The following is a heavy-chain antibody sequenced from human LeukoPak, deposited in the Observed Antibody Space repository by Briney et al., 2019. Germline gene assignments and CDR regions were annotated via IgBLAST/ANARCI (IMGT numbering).Heavy chain of an antibody. J-gene: IGHJ3*02. V-gene: IGHV3-21*01. CDR3: GRTFDT. CDR2: ISDSSNYI. Sequence: PGGSLRLSCAASGFTFSYYSMNWVRQAPGKGLEWVSSISDSSNYIYYADSVRGRFTISRDNTKKLLSLQMNSLRAEDTATYYCGRTFDTWGQGTMVTVSS. CDR1: GFTFSYYS.